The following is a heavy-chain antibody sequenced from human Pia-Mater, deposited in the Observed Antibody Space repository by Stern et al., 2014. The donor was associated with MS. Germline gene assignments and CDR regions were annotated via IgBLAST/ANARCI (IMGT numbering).Heavy chain of an antibody. CDR3: ARDREYCSGNSCYSGAFDI. CDR1: GGSISSGGYY. Sequence: QVQLQESGPGLVKPSQTLSLTCTVSGGSISSGGYYWSWIRQYPGKGLEWIGYIYYSASTYYNPSLESRVTISVDTSKNQFSLKLSSVTAADTAVYYCARDREYCSGNSCYSGAFDIWGQGSMVTVSS. V-gene: IGHV4-31*03. J-gene: IGHJ3*02. D-gene: IGHD2-15*01. CDR2: IYYSAST.